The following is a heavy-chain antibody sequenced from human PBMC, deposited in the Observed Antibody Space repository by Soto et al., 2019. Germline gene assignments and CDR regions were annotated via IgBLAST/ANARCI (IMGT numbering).Heavy chain of an antibody. CDR1: GFTFSSYW. J-gene: IGHJ4*02. Sequence: EVQLVESGGGLVQPGGSLRLSCAASGFTFSSYWMHWVRQVPGKRLVWVSRIKSDGTSTDYADSVKGRFTISRDNAKNRLYLQMNSLRVEDTAVYYCVRDRSTCKDYWGQGTLDTVSS. D-gene: IGHD2-2*01. V-gene: IGHV3-74*01. CDR2: IKSDGTST. CDR3: VRDRSTCKDY.